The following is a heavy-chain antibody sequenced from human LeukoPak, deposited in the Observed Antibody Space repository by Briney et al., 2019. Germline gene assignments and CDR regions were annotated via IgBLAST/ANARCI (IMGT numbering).Heavy chain of an antibody. CDR2: IYHSGAA. CDR1: GDSISSDGHS. D-gene: IGHD6-19*01. J-gene: IGHJ4*02. V-gene: IGHV4-30-4*07. Sequence: PSETLSLTCGVSGDSISSDGHSWSWIRQPPGKGLEWVGYIYHSGAAYHNPSLKSRLALSVDTSNNQFSLKLSSVTAADTAVYYCARDSTSGWGETDYWGQGTLVTVSA. CDR3: ARDSTSGWGETDY.